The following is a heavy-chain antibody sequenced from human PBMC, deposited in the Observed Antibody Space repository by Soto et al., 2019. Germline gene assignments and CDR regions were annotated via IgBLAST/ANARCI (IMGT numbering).Heavy chain of an antibody. J-gene: IGHJ6*02. CDR2: ISASGDTT. CDR3: VRDWSGSTCPCMDV. Sequence: ELQLLESGGGLVQPGGSLRLSCVTSGFTFSNYALSWVRQAPGKGLEWVSTISASGDTTYYADSVTGRSTVSRDSSKTTLYLQMNTRRAEDMAIYYCVRDWSGSTCPCMDVWGQGTTVTVSS. D-gene: IGHD3-3*01. CDR1: GFTFSNYA. V-gene: IGHV3-23*01.